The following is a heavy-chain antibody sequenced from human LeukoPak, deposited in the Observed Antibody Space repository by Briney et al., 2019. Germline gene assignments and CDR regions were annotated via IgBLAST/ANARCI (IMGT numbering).Heavy chain of an antibody. CDR1: GFTFSSYE. CDR3: ARDRHSSGWYSDDY. Sequence: GGSLRLSCAASGFTFSSYEMNWVRQAPGKGLEWVSYISSSGSTIYYADSVKGRFTISRDNAKNSLYLQMNSLRAEDTAVYYCARDRHSSGWYSDDYWGQGTLVTVSS. J-gene: IGHJ4*02. V-gene: IGHV3-48*03. D-gene: IGHD6-19*01. CDR2: ISSSGSTI.